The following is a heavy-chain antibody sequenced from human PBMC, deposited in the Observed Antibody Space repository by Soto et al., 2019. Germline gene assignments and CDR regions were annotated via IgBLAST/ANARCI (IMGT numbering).Heavy chain of an antibody. CDR3: ESLPWGYGVPAGNYYYYYMDV. CDR2: FDPEDGET. D-gene: IGHD4-17*01. J-gene: IGHJ6*03. Sequence: QVQLVQSGAEVKKPGASGKVSCKVSGYTLTELSMHWVRPAPGKGLEWMGGFDPEDGETIYAQKFQGRVTRTKDTSTDKAYMDLSSLRSEDAAVYYCESLPWGYGVPAGNYYYYYMDVWGKGTTVTVSS. CDR1: GYTLTELS. V-gene: IGHV1-24*01.